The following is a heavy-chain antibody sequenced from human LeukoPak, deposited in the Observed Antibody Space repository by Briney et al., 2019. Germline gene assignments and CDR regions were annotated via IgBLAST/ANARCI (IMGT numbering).Heavy chain of an antibody. V-gene: IGHV3-23*01. Sequence: GGSLRLSCAASGFSFNDCTMNWVRQAPGKGLEWVAVISNDGTTYYIDSVKGRFTISRDNSKNALYLQMNGLRAEDTAVYFCAKRVINNPFDNWGQGTLVTVSS. D-gene: IGHD2/OR15-2a*01. J-gene: IGHJ4*02. CDR1: GFSFNDCT. CDR2: ISNDGTT. CDR3: AKRVINNPFDN.